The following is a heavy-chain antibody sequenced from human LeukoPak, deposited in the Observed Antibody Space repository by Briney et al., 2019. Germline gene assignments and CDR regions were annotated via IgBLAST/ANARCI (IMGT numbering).Heavy chain of an antibody. D-gene: IGHD6-13*01. CDR2: ISYDGSNK. V-gene: IGHV3-30-3*01. Sequence: GGSLRLSCAASGFTFSSYAMHWVRQAPGKGLEWVAVISYDGSNKYYADSVKGRFTISRDNAKNSLYLQMNSLRAEDTAVYYCARGYSSSNDYWGQGTLVTVSS. CDR1: GFTFSSYA. CDR3: ARGYSSSNDY. J-gene: IGHJ4*02.